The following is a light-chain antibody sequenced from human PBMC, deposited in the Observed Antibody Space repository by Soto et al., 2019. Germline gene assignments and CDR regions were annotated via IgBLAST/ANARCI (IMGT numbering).Light chain of an antibody. J-gene: IGKJ4*01. V-gene: IGKV1-39*01. CDR3: QQSNSSPPT. Sequence: DIQMTQSPSSLSASVGDRVTITCQASQNINNYLNWYQQKPGRAPKLLIYDASNLQAGVPSRFRGSGSGTDFTLTISSLQPEDFATYFCQQSNSSPPTFGGGTKVDIK. CDR2: DAS. CDR1: QNINNY.